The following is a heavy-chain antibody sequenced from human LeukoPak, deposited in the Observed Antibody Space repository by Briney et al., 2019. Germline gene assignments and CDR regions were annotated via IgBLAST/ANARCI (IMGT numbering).Heavy chain of an antibody. CDR3: ARDYYGSGTTPNWFDP. CDR1: GGTFSSYA. D-gene: IGHD3-10*01. Sequence: SVKVSCKASGGTFSSYAISWVRQAPGQGLEWMGRIIPILGIANYAQKFQGRVTITADKSTSTAYMELSSLRSEDTAVYYCARDYYGSGTTPNWFDPWGQGTLVTVSS. V-gene: IGHV1-69*04. J-gene: IGHJ5*02. CDR2: IIPILGIA.